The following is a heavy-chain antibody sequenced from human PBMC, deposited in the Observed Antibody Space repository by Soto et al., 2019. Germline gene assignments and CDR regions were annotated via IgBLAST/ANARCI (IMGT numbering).Heavy chain of an antibody. D-gene: IGHD3-10*01. CDR2: IIPIFGTA. Sequence: SVKVSCKASGGTFSSYAISWVRQAPGQGLEWMGGIIPIFGTANYAQKFQGRVTITADESTSTAYMELSSLRSDDTAVYYCARGVGSGSYYNQYNWFDPWGQGTLVTVSS. V-gene: IGHV1-69*13. CDR1: GGTFSSYA. CDR3: ARGVGSGSYYNQYNWFDP. J-gene: IGHJ5*02.